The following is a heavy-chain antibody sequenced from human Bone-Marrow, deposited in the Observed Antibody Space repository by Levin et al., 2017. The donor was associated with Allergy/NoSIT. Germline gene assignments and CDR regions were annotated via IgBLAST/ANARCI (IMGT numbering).Heavy chain of an antibody. CDR2: ISDNT. V-gene: IGHV3-23*01. CDR1: GFTFSTYA. J-gene: IGHJ4*02. D-gene: IGHD6-19*01. Sequence: PGASVKVSCAASGFTFSTYAMSWVRQAPGKGLEWVSSISDNTYYADSVKGRFTISRDNSKNTLYLQMNSLRAEDTAVYYCAKGDGSGWISRGFYFDYWGQGTLVTVSS. CDR3: AKGDGSGWISRGFYFDY.